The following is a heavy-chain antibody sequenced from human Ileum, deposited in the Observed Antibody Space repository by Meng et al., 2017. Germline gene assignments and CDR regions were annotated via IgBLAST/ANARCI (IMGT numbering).Heavy chain of an antibody. V-gene: IGHV6-1*01. CDR3: ASGSGSLDY. D-gene: IGHD3-3*01. J-gene: IGHJ4*02. Sequence: QVQLPQSGPGLVKPSQPLSRPCAVSGGSVSSNIAAWNWIRQSPLRGLEWLGRTYYRSKWYSEYAVSVKSRISITPDTSKNQFSLQMNSVTPEDTAVYYCASGSGSLDYWGPGTLVTVSS. CDR2: TYYRSKWYS. CDR1: GGSVSSNIAA.